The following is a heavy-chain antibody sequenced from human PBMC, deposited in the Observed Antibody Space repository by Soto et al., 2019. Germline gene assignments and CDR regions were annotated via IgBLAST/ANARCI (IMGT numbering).Heavy chain of an antibody. J-gene: IGHJ6*02. D-gene: IGHD5-18*01. CDR3: ARVKYSPPYYYSYGMDV. V-gene: IGHV1-18*01. CDR2: ISAYNGNT. CDR1: GYTFTSYG. Sequence: QVQLVQSGAEVKKPGASVKVSCKASGYTFTSYGISWVRQAPGQGLEWMGWISAYNGNTNYAQKLQGSVTMTTDTSTSTAYMELRSLRSDDTAVYYCARVKYSPPYYYSYGMDVWGQGTTVTVSS.